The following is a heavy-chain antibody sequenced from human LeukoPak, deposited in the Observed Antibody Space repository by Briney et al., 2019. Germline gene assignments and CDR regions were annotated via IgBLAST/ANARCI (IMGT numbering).Heavy chain of an antibody. D-gene: IGHD6-13*01. CDR2: INHSGST. CDR1: GGSFSGYY. Sequence: SETLSLTCAVYGGSFSGYYWSWIRQPPGKGLEWIGEINHSGSTNYNPSLRSRVTISVDTSKNQFSLKLSSVTAADTAVYYCARKGARIAPHRYFDYWGQGTLVTVSS. CDR3: ARKGARIAPHRYFDY. V-gene: IGHV4-34*01. J-gene: IGHJ4*02.